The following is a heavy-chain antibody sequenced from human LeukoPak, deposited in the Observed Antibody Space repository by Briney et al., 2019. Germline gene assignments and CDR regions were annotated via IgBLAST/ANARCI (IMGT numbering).Heavy chain of an antibody. V-gene: IGHV3-23*01. CDR1: GFAFSTYA. Sequence: AGGSLRLSCAASGFAFSTYAMTWVRQAPGKGLEWVSAISGSGGTTYYADSVKGQFTISRDNSKNTLYLQMNSLRAEDTAVYYCAKHFPYFDYWGQGTLVTVSS. CDR2: ISGSGGTT. J-gene: IGHJ4*02. CDR3: AKHFPYFDY.